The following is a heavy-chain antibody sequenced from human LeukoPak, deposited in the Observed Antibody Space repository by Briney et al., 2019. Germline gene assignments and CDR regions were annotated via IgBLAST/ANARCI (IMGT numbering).Heavy chain of an antibody. CDR3: ARVGAMALDY. CDR2: INPSGGST. CDR1: GYTFTSYY. J-gene: IGHJ4*02. Sequence: GASVKVSCKASGYTFTSYYMHWVRQAPGQGLEWMGIINPSGGSTSYAQKFQGRVTVTTDTSTSTAYMELRSLRSDDTAVYYCARVGAMALDYWGQGTLVTVSS. D-gene: IGHD5-18*01. V-gene: IGHV1-46*01.